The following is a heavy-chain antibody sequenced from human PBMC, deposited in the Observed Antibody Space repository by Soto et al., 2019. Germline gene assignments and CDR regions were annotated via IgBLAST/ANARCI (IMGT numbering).Heavy chain of an antibody. D-gene: IGHD6-13*01. J-gene: IGHJ1*01. CDR2: ICGGGSTT. CDR3: ARDQAAGGTISRYFQD. CDR1: GFTFSSYA. Sequence: EVQLLESGGGLVQPEGSLRLSCEASGFTFSSYAMSWVRQAPGKGLEWVSGICGGGSTTYYADSVKGRFTISRDNSKNTLYLQLNSLRAEDTAVYYCARDQAAGGTISRYFQDWGQGTLVTVSS. V-gene: IGHV3-23*01.